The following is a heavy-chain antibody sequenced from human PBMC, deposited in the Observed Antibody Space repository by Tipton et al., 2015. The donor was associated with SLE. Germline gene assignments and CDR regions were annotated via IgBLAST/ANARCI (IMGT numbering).Heavy chain of an antibody. D-gene: IGHD6-13*01. CDR2: ISGSGGST. J-gene: IGHJ4*02. V-gene: IGHV3-23*01. Sequence: SLRLSCAASGFTFSSYAMSWVRQAPGKGLEWVSVISGSGGSTYYADSVKGRLTISRDNSKNTLYLQMNSLRAEDTAVYYCAKDRPYSSSWYPFDYWGQGTLVTVSS. CDR1: GFTFSSYA. CDR3: AKDRPYSSSWYPFDY.